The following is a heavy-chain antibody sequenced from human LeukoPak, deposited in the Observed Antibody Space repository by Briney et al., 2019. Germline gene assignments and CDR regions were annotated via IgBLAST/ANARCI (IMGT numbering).Heavy chain of an antibody. CDR1: GGSMNSGNYY. CDR2: IYSSGTT. D-gene: IGHD6-25*01. J-gene: IGHJ6*03. V-gene: IGHV4-31*03. CDR3: ASSAATYYSYFYYYMDV. Sequence: SETLSLTCRVSGGSMNSGNYYWSWIRQHPGRGLEWIGYIYSSGTTYYNPSLKSRVTISVDTSKNQFSLILSSVTAADTAVYYCASSAATYYSYFYYYMDVWGNGTTVTVSS.